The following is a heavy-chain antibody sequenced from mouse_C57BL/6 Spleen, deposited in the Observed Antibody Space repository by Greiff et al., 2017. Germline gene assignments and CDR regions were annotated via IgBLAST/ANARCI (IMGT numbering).Heavy chain of an antibody. CDR3: TRSAIYGSSPWFAY. J-gene: IGHJ3*01. D-gene: IGHD1-1*01. CDR1: GYTFTDYE. V-gene: IGHV1-15*01. CDR2: IDPETGGT. Sequence: VKLQQSGAELVRPGASVTLSCKASGYTFTDYEMHWVKQTPVHGLEWIGAIDPETGGTAYNQKFKGKAILTADKSSSTAYMELRSLTSEDSAVYYCTRSAIYGSSPWFAYWGQGTLVTVSA.